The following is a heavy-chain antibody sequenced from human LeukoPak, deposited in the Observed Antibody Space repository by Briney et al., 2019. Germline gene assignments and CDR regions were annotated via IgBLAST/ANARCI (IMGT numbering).Heavy chain of an antibody. V-gene: IGHV3-23*01. CDR3: AKDRVCGSTSCYGIFDY. D-gene: IGHD2-2*01. CDR1: GFTFSSYA. J-gene: IGHJ4*02. CDR2: TSGSGDST. Sequence: PGGSLRLSCAASGFTFSSYAMNWVRQAPGKGLEWVSVTSGSGDSTKYADSVKGRFTVSRDNSKNTLYLQMNSLRAEDTAVYYCAKDRVCGSTSCYGIFDYWGQGALVTVSS.